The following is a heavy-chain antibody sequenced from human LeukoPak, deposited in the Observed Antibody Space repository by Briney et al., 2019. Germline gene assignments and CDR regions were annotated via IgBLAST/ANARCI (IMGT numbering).Heavy chain of an antibody. Sequence: ASVKVSFKASGYTFTGYYIHWLRQAPGQGLEWMGFINPNSGGTNYAQKFQGRVTMTRDTSISTAYMELSSLTSDDTAVYYCARVLEGYHYGSGNYPQWGQGTLITVSS. D-gene: IGHD3-10*01. J-gene: IGHJ4*02. CDR1: GYTFTGYY. CDR2: INPNSGGT. CDR3: ARVLEGYHYGSGNYPQ. V-gene: IGHV1-2*02.